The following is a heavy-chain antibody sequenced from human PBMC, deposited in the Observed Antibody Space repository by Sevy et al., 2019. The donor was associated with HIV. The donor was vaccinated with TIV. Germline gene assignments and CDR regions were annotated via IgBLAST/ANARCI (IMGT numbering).Heavy chain of an antibody. CDR2: ISHSGST. CDR3: ARAPPVVVVPGAPSWFDP. CDR1: SGSFSGYY. J-gene: IGHJ5*02. Sequence: SETLSLTCAVYSGSFSGYYWNWIRQSPGKGLEWIGEISHSGSTHYNPSLKSRVTISVDTSKNQFSLRLNSVTAADTAVYYCARAPPVVVVPGAPSWFDPWGQGTLVTVSS. D-gene: IGHD2-2*01. V-gene: IGHV4-34*01.